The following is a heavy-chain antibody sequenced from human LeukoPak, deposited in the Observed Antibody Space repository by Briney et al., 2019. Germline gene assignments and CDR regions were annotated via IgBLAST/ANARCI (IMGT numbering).Heavy chain of an antibody. D-gene: IGHD5-12*01. CDR1: GYTFTNYY. Sequence: ASVKVSCKASGYTFTNYYIHWVRQAPGQGLEWVGLINPNGGNTGYAQRFQGRVTVTTDTSTSTVFMELNSLQSEDTAVYYCARDLVVRGYSGYASLTVRDYWGQGTLVTVSS. CDR3: ARDLVVRGYSGYASLTVRDY. J-gene: IGHJ4*02. V-gene: IGHV1-46*01. CDR2: INPNGGNT.